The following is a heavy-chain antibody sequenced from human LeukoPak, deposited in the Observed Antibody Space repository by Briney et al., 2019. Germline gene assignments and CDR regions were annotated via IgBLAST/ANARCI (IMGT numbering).Heavy chain of an antibody. J-gene: IGHJ6*03. D-gene: IGHD2-2*01. Sequence: ASVKVSCKASGYTFTSYDINWVRQATGQGLEWMGWMNPNSGNTGYAQKFQGRVTMTRNTSISTAYMELSSPRSEDTAVNYCARGAYQLLWRYYYYYMDVWGKGTTVTVSS. CDR3: ARGAYQLLWRYYYYYMDV. CDR2: MNPNSGNT. CDR1: GYTFTSYD. V-gene: IGHV1-8*01.